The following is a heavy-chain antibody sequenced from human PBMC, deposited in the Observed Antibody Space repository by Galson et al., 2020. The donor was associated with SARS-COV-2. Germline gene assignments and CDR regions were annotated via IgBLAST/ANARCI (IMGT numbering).Heavy chain of an antibody. Sequence: GESLKISCTDSGFTFSPSSVNWVRQAPGKGLEWVSSISDNGFYIYYANSVRGRFTISRDNAKNSVYLRMNSLRPEDTAVYYCVRERSVCGGDCYRGYPFDIWGPGTVVTVSS. D-gene: IGHD2-21*01. CDR2: ISDNGFYI. CDR3: VRERSVCGGDCYRGYPFDI. CDR1: GFTFSPSS. V-gene: IGHV3-21*01. J-gene: IGHJ3*02.